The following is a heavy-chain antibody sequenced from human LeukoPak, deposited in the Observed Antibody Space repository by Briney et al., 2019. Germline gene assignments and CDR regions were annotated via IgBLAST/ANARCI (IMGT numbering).Heavy chain of an antibody. CDR2: ISSSSSYI. Sequence: GGSLRLSCATSGFTFSRYEMNWVRQAPGKGLEWVSSISSSSSYIYYADSVKGRFTISRDNAKNSLYLQMNSLRAEDTAVYYCAELGITMIGGVWGKGTTVTISS. V-gene: IGHV3-21*01. D-gene: IGHD3-10*02. J-gene: IGHJ6*04. CDR1: GFTFSRYE. CDR3: AELGITMIGGV.